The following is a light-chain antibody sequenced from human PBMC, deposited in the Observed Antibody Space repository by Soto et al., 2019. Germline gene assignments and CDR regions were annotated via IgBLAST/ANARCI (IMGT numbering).Light chain of an antibody. Sequence: QSALTQPASVSGSPGQSITISCTGTSSDVGGYNYVSWYQQHPGKAPKLMICEVSNRPSGVSNRFSGSKSGNTASLTISGLQAEDEADYYCSSYTSSSTLGVFGGGTQLTVL. CDR1: SSDVGGYNY. J-gene: IGLJ3*02. V-gene: IGLV2-14*01. CDR2: EVS. CDR3: SSYTSSSTLGV.